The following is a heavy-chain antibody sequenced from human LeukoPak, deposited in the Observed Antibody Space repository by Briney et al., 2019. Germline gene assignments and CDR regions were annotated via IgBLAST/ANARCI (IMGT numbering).Heavy chain of an antibody. D-gene: IGHD3-10*01. Sequence: PGGSLRLSCAASGFTFSSYSMNWVRQAPGKGLEWVSSISTSSSYIYYADSVKGRFTISRDNAKNSLYLQMNSLRAEDTAVYYCARVSGTFGELNWGQGTLVTVSS. CDR1: GFTFSSYS. J-gene: IGHJ4*02. CDR2: ISTSSSYI. V-gene: IGHV3-21*01. CDR3: ARVSGTFGELN.